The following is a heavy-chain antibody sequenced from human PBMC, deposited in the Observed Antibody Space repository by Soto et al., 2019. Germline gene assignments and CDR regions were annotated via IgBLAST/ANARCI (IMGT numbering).Heavy chain of an antibody. J-gene: IGHJ4*02. CDR1: GFTFSTYG. CDR2: LSGCDSRT. D-gene: IGHD3-22*01. V-gene: IGHV3-23*01. CDR3: ARDSGYDSTD. Sequence: EVQLLESGGGLVQPGGSLRLSCAASGFTFSTYGMRWVRQAPGKGLEWISGLSGCDSRTTYADSVKGRFTISRDNSKNTLYLQMNSLRVEDTAVYYCARDSGYDSTDWGQGTLVTVSS.